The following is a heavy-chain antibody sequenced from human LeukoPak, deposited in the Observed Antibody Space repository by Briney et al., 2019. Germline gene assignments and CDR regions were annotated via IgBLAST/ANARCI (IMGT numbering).Heavy chain of an antibody. CDR3: ARQEYCSGGSCYTWFDP. CDR2: IYPADSDI. J-gene: IGHJ5*02. D-gene: IGHD2-15*01. V-gene: IGHV5-51*01. CDR1: GYSFTSYW. Sequence: NHGESLKISCKGSGYSFTSYWIGWVRQMPGKGLEWMGIIYPADSDIRYSPSFQGQVTISADKSISTAYLQWSSLKASDTAMYYCARQEYCSGGSCYTWFDPWGQGTLVIVSS.